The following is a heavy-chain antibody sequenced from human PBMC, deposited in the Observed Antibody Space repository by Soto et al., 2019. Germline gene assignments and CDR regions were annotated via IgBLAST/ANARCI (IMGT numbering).Heavy chain of an antibody. CDR3: ARDIAARPDWYYCSGMDV. CDR2: ISAYNGNT. Sequence: QVQLVQSGAEVKKPGASVKVSCKASGYTFTSYGISWVRQAPGQGLEWMGWISAYNGNTNYAQKLQGRVTMTTDTSTRTAYMALRSLGSDDTAVDYCARDIAARPDWYYCSGMDVWGQGTTVTVSS. CDR1: GYTFTSYG. V-gene: IGHV1-18*01. J-gene: IGHJ6*02. D-gene: IGHD6-6*01.